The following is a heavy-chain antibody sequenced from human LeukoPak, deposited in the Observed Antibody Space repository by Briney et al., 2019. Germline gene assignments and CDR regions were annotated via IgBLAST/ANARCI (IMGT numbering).Heavy chain of an antibody. J-gene: IGHJ6*02. D-gene: IGHD3-3*02. CDR3: AREISEAYYYYGMDV. CDR1: GFSFSSYA. V-gene: IGHV3-30*04. Sequence: GGSLRLSCAASGFSFSSYAMHWVRHAPGKGLEWVAVVSYDGSNKYYADSVKGRFTISRDNSKNTLYLQMNSLRAEDTAVYYCAREISEAYYYYGMDVWGQGTTVTVSS. CDR2: VSYDGSNK.